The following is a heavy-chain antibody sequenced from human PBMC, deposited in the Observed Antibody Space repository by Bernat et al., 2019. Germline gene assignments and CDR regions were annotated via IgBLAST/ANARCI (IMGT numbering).Heavy chain of an antibody. Sequence: QVQLQESGPGLVKPSETLSLTCTVSGGSISSYYWSWIRQPPGKGLEWIGYIYYSGSTNYNPSLKSRVTISVDTSKNQFSLKLSSVTAADTAVYYCARDLTSGSYSFDIWGQGTMVTVSS. J-gene: IGHJ3*02. V-gene: IGHV4-59*01. CDR2: IYYSGST. CDR3: ARDLTSGSYSFDI. CDR1: GGSISSYY. D-gene: IGHD1-26*01.